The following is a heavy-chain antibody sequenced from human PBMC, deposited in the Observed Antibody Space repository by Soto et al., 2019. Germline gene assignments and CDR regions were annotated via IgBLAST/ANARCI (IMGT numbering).Heavy chain of an antibody. V-gene: IGHV1-18*01. D-gene: IGHD6-6*01. J-gene: IGHJ6*02. CDR3: ARGEEIAARPYYYYGMDV. CDR1: GYTFTSYG. CDR2: ISAYNGNT. Sequence: GASVKVSCKASGYTFTSYGISWVRQAPGQGLEGMGWISAYNGNTNYAQKLQGRVTMTTDTSTSTAYMELRSLRSDDTAVYYCARGEEIAARPYYYYGMDVWGQGTTVTVSS.